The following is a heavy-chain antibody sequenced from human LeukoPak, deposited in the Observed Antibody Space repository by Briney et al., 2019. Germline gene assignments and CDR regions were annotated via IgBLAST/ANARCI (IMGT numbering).Heavy chain of an antibody. J-gene: IGHJ6*02. Sequence: PGGSLRLSCAASGFTFSSYAMSWVRQAPGKGLEWVSAISGSGGSTYYADSVKGRFTISRDNSKNTLYLQMNSLGAEDTAVYYCAKDLSGSYRLPYYYYGMDVWGQGTTVTVSS. CDR1: GFTFSSYA. CDR3: AKDLSGSYRLPYYYYGMDV. V-gene: IGHV3-23*01. CDR2: ISGSGGST. D-gene: IGHD1-26*01.